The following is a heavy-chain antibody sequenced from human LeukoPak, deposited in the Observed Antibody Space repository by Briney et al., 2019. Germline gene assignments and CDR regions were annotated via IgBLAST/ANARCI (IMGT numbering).Heavy chain of an antibody. J-gene: IGHJ4*02. Sequence: ASVTVSCKASGYTFSGYYMQWLRQAPGQGLEWMGWINPKSGGTNYAQKFQGRVTMTRDTSINTAYMELSRLTSDDTAVYYCAPSSSDYFDYWGQGTLVTVSS. V-gene: IGHV1-2*02. CDR2: INPKSGGT. CDR1: GYTFSGYY. D-gene: IGHD6-13*01. CDR3: APSSSDYFDY.